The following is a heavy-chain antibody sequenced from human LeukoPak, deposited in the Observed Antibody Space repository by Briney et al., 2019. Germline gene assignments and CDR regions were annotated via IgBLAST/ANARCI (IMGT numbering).Heavy chain of an antibody. Sequence: PSETLSLTCTVSGGSISSSSYYWGWIRQPPGKGLEWIGSIYYSGSTYYNPSLKSRVTISVDTSKNQFSLKLSSVTAADTAVYYCAREKGDSVVVVAATSNWFDPWGQGTLVTVSS. CDR3: AREKGDSVVVVAATSNWFDP. CDR1: GGSISSSSYY. V-gene: IGHV4-39*07. J-gene: IGHJ5*02. CDR2: IYYSGST. D-gene: IGHD2-15*01.